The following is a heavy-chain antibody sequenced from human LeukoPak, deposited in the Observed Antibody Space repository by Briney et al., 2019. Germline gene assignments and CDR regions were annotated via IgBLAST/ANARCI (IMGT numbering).Heavy chain of an antibody. CDR2: IYYSGST. D-gene: IGHD6-19*01. CDR3: ARELSIAVAGPFDY. J-gene: IGHJ4*02. Sequence: SETLSLTCTVSGGSISSGGYYWSWIRQHPGKGLEWIGYIYYSGSTYYNPSPKSRVTISVDTSKNQFSLKLSSVTAADTAVYYCARELSIAVAGPFDYWGQGTLVTVSS. CDR1: GGSISSGGYY. V-gene: IGHV4-31*03.